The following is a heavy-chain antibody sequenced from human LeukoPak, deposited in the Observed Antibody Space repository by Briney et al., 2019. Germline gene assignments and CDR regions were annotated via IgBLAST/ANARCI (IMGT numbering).Heavy chain of an antibody. D-gene: IGHD6-13*01. CDR2: INHSGST. V-gene: IGHV4-34*01. Sequence: SETLSLTCTVSGGSINNYYWSWIRQPPGKGLEWIGEINHSGSTNYNPSLKSRVTISVDTSKNQFSLKLSSVTAADTAVYYCARGLEQQLVVDYWGQGTLVTVSS. CDR1: GGSINNYY. J-gene: IGHJ4*02. CDR3: ARGLEQQLVVDY.